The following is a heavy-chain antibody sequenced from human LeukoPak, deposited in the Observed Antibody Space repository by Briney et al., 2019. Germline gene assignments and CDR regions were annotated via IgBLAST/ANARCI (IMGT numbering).Heavy chain of an antibody. CDR1: GYSISSGYY. V-gene: IGHV4-38-2*02. CDR3: ARDASVDAFDI. J-gene: IGHJ3*02. CDR2: IYHSGST. Sequence: SETLSLTCTVSGYSISSGYYWGWIRQPPGKGLEWIGSIYHSGSTYYNPSLKSRVTISVDTSKNQFSLKLSSVTAADTAVYYCARDASVDAFDIWGQGTMVTVSS.